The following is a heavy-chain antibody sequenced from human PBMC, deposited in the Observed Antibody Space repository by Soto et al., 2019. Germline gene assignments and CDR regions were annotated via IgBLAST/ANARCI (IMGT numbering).Heavy chain of an antibody. CDR2: IYYSGST. CDR3: ARGVTMVRGVIHTPYFDY. D-gene: IGHD3-10*01. J-gene: IGHJ4*02. Sequence: QVXXXEXGPGLVKPSQTLSLTCTVSGGSISSGGYYWSWIRQHPGKGLEWIGYIYYSGSTYYNPSLKSRVTISVDTSKNQFSLKLSSVTAADTAVYYCARGVTMVRGVIHTPYFDYWGQGTLVTVSS. CDR1: GGSISSGGYY. V-gene: IGHV4-31*03.